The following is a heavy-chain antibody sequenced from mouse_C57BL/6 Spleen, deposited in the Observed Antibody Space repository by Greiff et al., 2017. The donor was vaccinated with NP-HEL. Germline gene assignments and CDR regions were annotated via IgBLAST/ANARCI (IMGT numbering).Heavy chain of an antibody. V-gene: IGHV1-39*01. CDR2: INPNYGTT. CDR3: ARGGTAQATFAY. Sequence: EVKLVESGPELVKPGASVKISCKASGYSFTDYNMNWVKQSNGKSLEWIGVINPNYGTTSYNQKFKGKATLTVDQSSSTAYMQLNSLTSEDSAVYYCARGGTAQATFAYWGQGTLVTVSA. D-gene: IGHD3-2*02. J-gene: IGHJ3*01. CDR1: GYSFTDYN.